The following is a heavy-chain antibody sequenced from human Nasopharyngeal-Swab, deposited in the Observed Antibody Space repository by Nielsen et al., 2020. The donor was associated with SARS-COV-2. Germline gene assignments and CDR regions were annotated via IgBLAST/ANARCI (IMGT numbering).Heavy chain of an antibody. V-gene: IGHV3-21*01. Sequence: GESLKISCAASGFPFSDYSMNWVRQAPGKGLDWVSGISETGSRRSYADSVKGRFTISRDNAKNSLYLQMNSLRAEDTAVYYCARDRPGVATSGEFDYWGQGTLVTVSS. D-gene: IGHD6-13*01. CDR1: GFPFSDYS. CDR3: ARDRPGVATSGEFDY. CDR2: ISETGSRR. J-gene: IGHJ4*02.